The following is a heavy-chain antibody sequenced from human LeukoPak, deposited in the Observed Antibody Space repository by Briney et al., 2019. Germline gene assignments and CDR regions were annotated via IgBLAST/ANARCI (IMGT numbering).Heavy chain of an antibody. V-gene: IGHV1-18*01. CDR3: ARASGSAGYQPPEFFQH. Sequence: ASVTVSCTSSGSSFNSYGISWVRQTHGQGIERMGWISVYNGNTYYSQKFQGRGTMTIDTPTGTAYMEVRSLRSDDTGMYYCARASGSAGYQPPEFFQHWGQGTLVTVSS. D-gene: IGHD3-10*01. J-gene: IGHJ1*01. CDR1: GSSFNSYG. CDR2: ISVYNGNT.